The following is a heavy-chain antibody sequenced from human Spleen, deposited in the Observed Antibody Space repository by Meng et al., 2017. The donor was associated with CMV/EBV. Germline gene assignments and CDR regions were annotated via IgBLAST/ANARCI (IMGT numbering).Heavy chain of an antibody. Sequence: SETLSLTCTVSGYSISSGYYWGWIRQPPGKGLEWIGSIYHSGNTYYNPSLKSRVTISVDTSKNQFSLKLSSVTAADTAVYYCATSMTRAEGWLYWGQGTLVTVSS. CDR2: IYHSGNT. J-gene: IGHJ4*02. D-gene: IGHD5-12*01. CDR1: GYSISSGYY. CDR3: ATSMTRAEGWLY. V-gene: IGHV4-38-2*02.